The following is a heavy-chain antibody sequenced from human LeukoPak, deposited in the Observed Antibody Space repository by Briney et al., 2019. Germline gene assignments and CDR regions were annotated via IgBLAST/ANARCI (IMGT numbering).Heavy chain of an antibody. CDR1: GFTFDDYA. J-gene: IGHJ4*02. CDR3: ARDQIQLWLVYYFDY. V-gene: IGHV3-9*01. Sequence: GGSLRLSCAASGFTFDDYAMHWVRQATGNGLEWVSGISWNSGSIGYADSVKGRFTISRDNAKNSLYLQMNSLRAEDTAVYYCARDQIQLWLVYYFDYWGQGTLVTVSS. D-gene: IGHD5-18*01. CDR2: ISWNSGSI.